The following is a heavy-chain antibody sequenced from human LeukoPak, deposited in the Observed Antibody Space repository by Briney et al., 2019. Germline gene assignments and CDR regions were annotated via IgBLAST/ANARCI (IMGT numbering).Heavy chain of an antibody. D-gene: IGHD5-18*01. CDR3: ARSFRGYSQGYYYYAMDV. CDR1: GGSISSYF. J-gene: IGHJ6*02. CDR2: MYHSGST. V-gene: IGHV4-59*01. Sequence: SETLSLTCTVSGGSISSYFWSWIRQSPGKGLEWIGLMYHSGSTNYNASLESRVIMSQDTSTNQFSLQVNSVTAADSAVYYCARSFRGYSQGYYYYAMDVWGQGTTVTVFS.